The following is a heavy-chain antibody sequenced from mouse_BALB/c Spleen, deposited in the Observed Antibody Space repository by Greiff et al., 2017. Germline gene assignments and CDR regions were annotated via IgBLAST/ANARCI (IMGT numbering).Heavy chain of an antibody. CDR2: ISNGGGST. V-gene: IGHV5-12-2*01. J-gene: IGHJ4*01. CDR1: GFTFSSYT. D-gene: IGHD2-1*01. CDR3: ARGDGNYHYAMDY. Sequence: EVKVVESGGGLVQPGGSLKLSCAASGFTFSSYTMSWVRQTPEKRLEWVAYISNGGGSTYYPDTVTGRFTISRDNAKNTLYLEMSSLRSEDTAMYYCARGDGNYHYAMDYWGQGTSVTISS.